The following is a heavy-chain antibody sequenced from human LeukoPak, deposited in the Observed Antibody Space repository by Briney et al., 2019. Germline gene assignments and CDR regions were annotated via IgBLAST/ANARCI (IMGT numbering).Heavy chain of an antibody. CDR1: GYSFTSYW. CDR3: ARPGRDGGFSYGFDC. CDR2: IYPGDSDI. J-gene: IGHJ5*01. Sequence: GESLKISCKGSGYSFTSYWIGWVRQMPGKGLEWMGIIYPGDSDIKYGPSFQGQVTISADKSINTAYLQWSSLKASDTAMYYCARPGRDGGFSYGFDCWGQGTLVTVSS. D-gene: IGHD5-18*01. V-gene: IGHV5-51*01.